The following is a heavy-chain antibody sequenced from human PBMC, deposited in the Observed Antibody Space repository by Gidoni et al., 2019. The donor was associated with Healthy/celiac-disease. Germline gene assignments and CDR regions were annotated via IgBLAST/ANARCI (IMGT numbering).Heavy chain of an antibody. D-gene: IGHD1-26*01. J-gene: IGHJ4*02. CDR1: GGTFSSYA. Sequence: QVQLVQSGAEVKKPGSSVKVSCKASGGTFSSYAISWVRQAPGQGLEWMGGIIPIFGTANYAQKFQGRVTITADEYTSTAYMELSSLRSEDTAVYYCARVTLTSIVGATRVGHFDYWGQGTLVTVSS. CDR2: IIPIFGTA. CDR3: ARVTLTSIVGATRVGHFDY. V-gene: IGHV1-69*01.